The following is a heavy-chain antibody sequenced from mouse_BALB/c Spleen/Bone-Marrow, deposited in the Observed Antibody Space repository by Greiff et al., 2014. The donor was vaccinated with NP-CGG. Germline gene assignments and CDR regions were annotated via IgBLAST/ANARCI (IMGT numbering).Heavy chain of an antibody. V-gene: IGHV1S29*02. CDR1: GYPFTDYN. D-gene: IGHD1-1*01. Sequence: DVHLVESGPELVKPGASVKISCKASGYPFTDYNMHWVKQSHGKSLEWIGYIYPHTSDTGYNQKFRNKATLTVDISSSTAYMVLRSLTSEDSAVYYCVRAPPITSVVTRDYWGQRSTLTVCS. CDR3: VRAPPITSVVTRDY. CDR2: IYPHTSDT. J-gene: IGHJ2*01.